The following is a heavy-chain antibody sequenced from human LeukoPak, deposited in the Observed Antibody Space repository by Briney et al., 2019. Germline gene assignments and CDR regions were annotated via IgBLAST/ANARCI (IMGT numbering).Heavy chain of an antibody. CDR2: INHSGST. V-gene: IGHV4-34*01. D-gene: IGHD3-22*01. CDR1: GGSFSGYY. Sequence: SETLSLTCAVYGGSFSGYYWSWIRQPPGKGLEWIGEINHSGSTNYNPSLKSRVTISVDTSKNQFSLKLSSVTAADTAVYYCARLEGAYYYDVWGQGTLVTVSS. J-gene: IGHJ4*02. CDR3: ARLEGAYYYDV.